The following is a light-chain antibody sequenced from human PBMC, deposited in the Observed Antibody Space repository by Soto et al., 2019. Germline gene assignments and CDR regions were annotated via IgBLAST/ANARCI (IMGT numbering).Light chain of an antibody. CDR2: AAA. CDR1: QGVNSNS. Sequence: EIVLTQSPATLSLSPGERATLSCRASQGVNSNSLAWYQQKPGQDPSLLMYAAANRATGIPDRFSGSGSGTDFTLTISRLEPEDFAVYYCQLYGRSPMYTFGQGTRLEIK. CDR3: QLYGRSPMYT. J-gene: IGKJ2*01. V-gene: IGKV3-20*01.